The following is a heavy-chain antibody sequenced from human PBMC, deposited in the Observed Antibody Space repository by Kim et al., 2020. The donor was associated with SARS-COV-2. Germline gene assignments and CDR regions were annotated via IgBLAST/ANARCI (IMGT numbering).Heavy chain of an antibody. J-gene: IGHJ4*02. V-gene: IGHV3-23*01. D-gene: IGHD3-16*01. CDR3: GKATGSCDYY. Sequence: GGSLRLSCATSGFTFTSYAMSWVRQAPGKGLEWVSTISGSGSSTYYADSVKGRFTISRDNSKNTVYLQMNSLRAEDTAAYFCGKATGSCDYYCGQGTLVTVSS. CDR2: ISGSGSST. CDR1: GFTFTSYA.